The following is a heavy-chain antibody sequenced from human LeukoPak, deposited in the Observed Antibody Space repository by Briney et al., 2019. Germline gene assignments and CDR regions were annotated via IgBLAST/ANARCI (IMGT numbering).Heavy chain of an antibody. V-gene: IGHV3-23*01. CDR1: RFTFSSYA. CDR2: ISSSGGGT. J-gene: IGHJ5*01. D-gene: IGHD3-22*01. Sequence: GGSLRLSCAASRFTFSSYAMTWVRQAPGKGLEWVSRISSSGGGTHYADSVKGRFTISRDNSKNTLYLQMNSLRAEDTAVYYGAKGDYYDFDSWGQGTLVTVSS. CDR3: AKGDYYDFDS.